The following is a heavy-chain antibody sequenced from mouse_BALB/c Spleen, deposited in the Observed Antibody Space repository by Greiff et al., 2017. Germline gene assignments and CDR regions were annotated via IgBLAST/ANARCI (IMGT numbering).Heavy chain of an antibody. CDR1: GFTFSDYY. D-gene: IGHD1-1*01. V-gene: IGHV5-4*02. CDR3: ASDYGSSYGFAY. CDR2: ISDGGSYN. Sequence: EVQRVESGGGLVKPGGSLKLSCAASGFTFSDYYMYWVRQTPEKRLEWVATISDGGSYNYYPDSVKGRFTISRDNAKNNLYLQMSSLKSEDTAMYYCASDYGSSYGFAYWGQGTLVTVSA. J-gene: IGHJ3*01.